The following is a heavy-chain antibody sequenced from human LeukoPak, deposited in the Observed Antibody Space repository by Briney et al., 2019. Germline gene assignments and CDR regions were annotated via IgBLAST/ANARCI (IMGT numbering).Heavy chain of an antibody. Sequence: GGSLRLSCAASRFPFSDYSMSWVRQAPGKGLECVSYISTIGSIIYYADSVKGRFTISRDNAKNSLYLQMTSLRAEDTAVYYCARDGRGSTNWFDPWGQGTLVTVSS. CDR2: ISTIGSII. V-gene: IGHV3-11*01. CDR3: ARDGRGSTNWFDP. D-gene: IGHD3-10*01. CDR1: RFPFSDYS. J-gene: IGHJ5*02.